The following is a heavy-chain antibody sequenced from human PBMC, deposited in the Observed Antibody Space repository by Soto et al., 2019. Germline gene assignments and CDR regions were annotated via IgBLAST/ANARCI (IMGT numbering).Heavy chain of an antibody. CDR2: IIPILGIA. D-gene: IGHD2-15*01. V-gene: IGHV1-69*02. CDR3: ATHKRDIVVVVAANNAFDI. CDR1: GGTFSSYT. Sequence: SVKVSCKASGGTFSSYTISWVRQAPGQGLEWMGRIIPILGIANYAQKFQGRVTITADKSTSTAYMELSSLRSEDTAVYYCATHKRDIVVVVAANNAFDIWGQGTMITVSS. J-gene: IGHJ3*02.